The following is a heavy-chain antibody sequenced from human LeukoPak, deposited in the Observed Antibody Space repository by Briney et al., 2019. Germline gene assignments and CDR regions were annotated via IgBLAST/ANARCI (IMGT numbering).Heavy chain of an antibody. D-gene: IGHD1-20*01. J-gene: IGHJ4*02. CDR3: ARLLVYNSGGEAFDH. CDR2: ISSSGSTI. Sequence: PGGSLRLSCAASGFTFSSYEMNWVRQAPGKGLEWVSYISSSGSTIYYADSVKGRFTISRDNSKNTLYLQMNSLRPEDTAVYYCARLLVYNSGGEAFDHWGQGTLVTVSS. V-gene: IGHV3-48*03. CDR1: GFTFSSYE.